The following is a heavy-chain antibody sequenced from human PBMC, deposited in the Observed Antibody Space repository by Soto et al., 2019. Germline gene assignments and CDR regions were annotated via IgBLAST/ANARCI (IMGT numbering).Heavy chain of an antibody. V-gene: IGHV1-18*01. Sequence: ASVKVSCKASGYTFTSYGISWVRQAPGQGLEWMGWISAYNGNTNYAQKLQGRVTMTTDTSTSTAYMELRSLRSDDTAVYYCARDRVFRDFWSGYSRAGYYYYMDVWGKGTTVTVSS. CDR3: ARDRVFRDFWSGYSRAGYYYYMDV. J-gene: IGHJ6*03. D-gene: IGHD3-3*01. CDR1: GYTFTSYG. CDR2: ISAYNGNT.